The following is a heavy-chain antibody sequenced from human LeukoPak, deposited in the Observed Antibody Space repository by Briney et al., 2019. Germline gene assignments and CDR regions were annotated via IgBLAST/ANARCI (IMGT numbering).Heavy chain of an antibody. D-gene: IGHD2-21*01. Sequence: GGSLRLSCAASGFTFSSYAMHWVRQAPGKGLEWVAVISYDGSNKYYADSVKGRFTISRDNSKNTLYLQMNSLRAEDTAVYYCANQHMDYFDYWGQGTLVTVSS. J-gene: IGHJ4*02. CDR3: ANQHMDYFDY. CDR1: GFTFSSYA. CDR2: ISYDGSNK. V-gene: IGHV3-30*04.